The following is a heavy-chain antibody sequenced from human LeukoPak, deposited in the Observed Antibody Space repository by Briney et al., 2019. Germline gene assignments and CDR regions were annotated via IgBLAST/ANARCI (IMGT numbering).Heavy chain of an antibody. CDR3: ARGPNSNWSGLDF. V-gene: IGHV3-53*01. D-gene: IGHD6-6*01. Sequence: GGSLRLSCAASGFTVSSNYMSWVRQAPGKGLEWVSVIYSGGSTYYADSVKGRFTISRDNSKNALYLQVNNLRAEDTAVYYCARGPNSNWSGLDFWGQGTLLTVSS. J-gene: IGHJ4*02. CDR2: IYSGGST. CDR1: GFTVSSNY.